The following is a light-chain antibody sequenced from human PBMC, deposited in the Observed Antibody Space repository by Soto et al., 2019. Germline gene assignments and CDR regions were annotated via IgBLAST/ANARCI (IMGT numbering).Light chain of an antibody. CDR2: GAS. Sequence: EIVMTQSPATLSVSPGERATLSCRASQSVNSNLAWYQQKPGQAPRLLIYGASTMDTAIPARFSGSGSGTEFTLTISSLQSEDFEVYYCQQYNDWPPRTFGQGTKVEIK. J-gene: IGKJ1*01. V-gene: IGKV3-15*01. CDR3: QQYNDWPPRT. CDR1: QSVNSN.